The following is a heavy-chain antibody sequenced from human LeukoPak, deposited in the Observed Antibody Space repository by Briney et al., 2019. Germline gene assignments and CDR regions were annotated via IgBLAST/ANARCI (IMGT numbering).Heavy chain of an antibody. CDR3: ARRPYSSGWYVDY. CDR2: IWYDGSNK. D-gene: IGHD6-19*01. CDR1: GFTFSSYG. J-gene: IGHJ4*02. V-gene: IGHV3-33*01. Sequence: PGGSLRLSCAAPGFTFSSYGMHWVRQAPGKGLEWVAVIWYDGSNKYYADSVKGRFTISRDNSKNTLYLQMNSLRAEDTAVYYCARRPYSSGWYVDYWGQGTLVTVSS.